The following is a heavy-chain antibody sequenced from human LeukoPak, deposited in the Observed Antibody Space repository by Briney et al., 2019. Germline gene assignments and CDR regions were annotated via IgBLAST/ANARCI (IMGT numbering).Heavy chain of an antibody. CDR3: AAIPVFGVVLHQEPV. Sequence: GASVKVSCKASGATFSDYALNWVRQAPGQGLEWMGVFIPILGTANSTQKFHDRLTITADISTNTAYMELSSLRSEDTAVYFRAAIPVFGVVLHQEPVWGKGTTVTVSS. V-gene: IGHV1-69*10. CDR2: FIPILGTA. D-gene: IGHD3-3*01. CDR1: GATFSDYA. J-gene: IGHJ6*04.